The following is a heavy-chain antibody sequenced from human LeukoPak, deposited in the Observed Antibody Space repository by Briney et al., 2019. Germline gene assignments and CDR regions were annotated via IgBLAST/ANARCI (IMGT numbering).Heavy chain of an antibody. J-gene: IGHJ4*02. D-gene: IGHD3-22*01. CDR3: ARDHRGYYADY. CDR2: IYTSGST. V-gene: IGHV4-61*02. CDR1: GGSISSGSYY. Sequence: SETLSLTCTVSGGSISSGSYYWSWIRQPAGKGLEWIGRIYTSGSTNYNPSLKSRVTISVGTSKNQFSLKLSSVTAADTAVYYCARDHRGYYADYWGQGTLVTVSS.